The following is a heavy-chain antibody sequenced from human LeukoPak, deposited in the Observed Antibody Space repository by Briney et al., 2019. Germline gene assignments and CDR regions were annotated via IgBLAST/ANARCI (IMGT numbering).Heavy chain of an antibody. Sequence: PSETLSLTCTVSGYSISSGYYWGWIRQPPGKGLEWIGSIYHSGSTYYNPSPKSRVTISVDTSKNQFSLKLSSVIAADTAVYYCARASPDSSSWYKGWALAFDIWGQGTMVTVSS. CDR2: IYHSGST. CDR1: GYSISSGYY. D-gene: IGHD6-13*01. J-gene: IGHJ3*02. V-gene: IGHV4-38-2*02. CDR3: ARASPDSSSWYKGWALAFDI.